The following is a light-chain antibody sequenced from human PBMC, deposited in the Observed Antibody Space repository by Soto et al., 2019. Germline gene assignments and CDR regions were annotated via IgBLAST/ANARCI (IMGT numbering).Light chain of an antibody. J-gene: IGKJ1*01. CDR1: QSISNW. CDR2: KAS. V-gene: IGKV1-5*03. CDR3: QQYYGPWT. Sequence: DFQMTQSPSTLSASVGDRVTITCRASQSISNWLAWYQQQSGKAPKLLIYKASNLESGVPSRFSGSGSGTEFTLTISSLQPDDFATYYCQQYYGPWTIGQGTKVENK.